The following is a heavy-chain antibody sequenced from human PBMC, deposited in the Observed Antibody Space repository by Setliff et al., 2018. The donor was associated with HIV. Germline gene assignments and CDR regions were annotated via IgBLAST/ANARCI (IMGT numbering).Heavy chain of an antibody. V-gene: IGHV4-59*01. J-gene: IGHJ4*02. D-gene: IGHD5-18*01. CDR2: IYDSGST. CDR3: ARGTAMAAIDY. CDR1: GGSISSYY. Sequence: ETLSLTCTVSGGSISSYYWSWIRQPPGKGLEWIGYIYDSGSTNYNPSRKSRVTISVDTSKNQFSLNLSSVTAADTAVYYCARGTAMAAIDYWGQGTLVTVSS.